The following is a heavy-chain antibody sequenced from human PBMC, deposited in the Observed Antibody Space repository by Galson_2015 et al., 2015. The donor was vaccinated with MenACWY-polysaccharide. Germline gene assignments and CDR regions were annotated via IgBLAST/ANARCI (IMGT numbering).Heavy chain of an antibody. CDR1: GFTFGDYA. V-gene: IGHV3-49*04. Sequence: SLRLSCAASGFTFGDYAMSWVRQAPGKGLEWVGFIRSKAYGGTTEYAASVKGRFTISRDDSKSTAYLQMNSLKTEDTAVYYCTRGGQGEMDIFDYWGQGTLVTVSS. D-gene: IGHD5-24*01. J-gene: IGHJ4*02. CDR3: TRGGQGEMDIFDY. CDR2: IRSKAYGGTT.